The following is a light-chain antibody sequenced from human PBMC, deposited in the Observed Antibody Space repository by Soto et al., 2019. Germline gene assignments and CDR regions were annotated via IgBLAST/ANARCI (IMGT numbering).Light chain of an antibody. V-gene: IGKV3-15*01. CDR2: GAS. Sequence: EIVMTQSPATLSVSPGERATLSCRASQSVSSNLAWYQQKPGQAPRLLIYGASTRATGIPARFSGSGSGTEFTLTISSLQSEDFAVYYSQQDNNWPQTFGKGTKV. CDR3: QQDNNWPQT. CDR1: QSVSSN. J-gene: IGKJ1*01.